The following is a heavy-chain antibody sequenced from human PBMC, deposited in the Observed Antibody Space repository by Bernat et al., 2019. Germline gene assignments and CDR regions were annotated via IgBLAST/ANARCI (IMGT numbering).Heavy chain of an antibody. CDR1: GYTFTSYD. D-gene: IGHD3-22*01. V-gene: IGHV1-69*01. Sequence: QVQLVQSGAEVKKPGASVKVSCKASGYTFTSYDINWVRQAPGQGLEWMGVIIPIFGTANYAQKFQGRVKITADESTSTAYMELSSLRSEDTAVYYCARGSFIRDYYDSSGRSDAFDIWGQGTMVTVSS. J-gene: IGHJ3*02. CDR2: IIPIFGTA. CDR3: ARGSFIRDYYDSSGRSDAFDI.